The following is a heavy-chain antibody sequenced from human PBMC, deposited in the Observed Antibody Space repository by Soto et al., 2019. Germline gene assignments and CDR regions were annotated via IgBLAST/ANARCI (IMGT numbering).Heavy chain of an antibody. J-gene: IGHJ6*02. CDR3: ARQSGGYCSGGSCYSSAYYYYYYGMDV. CDR1: GGSISSSSYY. CDR2: IYYSGST. V-gene: IGHV4-39*01. Sequence: PSETLSLTCTVSGGSISSSSYYWGWIRQPPGKGLEWIGSIYYSGSTYYNPSPKSRVTISVDTSKNQFSLKLSSVTAADTAVYYCARQSGGYCSGGSCYSSAYYYYYYGMDVWGQGTTVTVSS. D-gene: IGHD2-15*01.